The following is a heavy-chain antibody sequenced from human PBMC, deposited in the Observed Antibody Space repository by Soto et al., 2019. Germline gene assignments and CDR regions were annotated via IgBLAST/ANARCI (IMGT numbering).Heavy chain of an antibody. CDR3: ARGPIVGARGGFGFDS. D-gene: IGHD1-26*01. CDR1: GGSFSGYY. CDR2: INHSGST. J-gene: IGHJ5*01. Sequence: QVQLQQWGAGLLKPSETLSLTCAVYGGSFSGYYWSWIRQPPGKGLEWIGEINHSGSTNYNPSLQSRVAISVDTSKNQFSLKPSSVTAADTAVYYCARGPIVGARGGFGFDSWGQGTLVTVCS. V-gene: IGHV4-34*01.